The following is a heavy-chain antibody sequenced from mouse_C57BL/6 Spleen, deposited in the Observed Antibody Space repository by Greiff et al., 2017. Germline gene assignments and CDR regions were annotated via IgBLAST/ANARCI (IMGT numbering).Heavy chain of an antibody. D-gene: IGHD2-2*01. CDR2: IDPSDSYT. Sequence: VKLQQPGAELVMPGASVKLSCKASGYTFTSYWMHWVKQRPGQGLEWIGEIDPSDSYTNYNQKFKGKSTLTVDKSSSTAYMQLSSLTSEDSAVYYCASSGYPYAMDYWGQGTSVTVSS. V-gene: IGHV1-69*01. CDR1: GYTFTSYW. J-gene: IGHJ4*01. CDR3: ASSGYPYAMDY.